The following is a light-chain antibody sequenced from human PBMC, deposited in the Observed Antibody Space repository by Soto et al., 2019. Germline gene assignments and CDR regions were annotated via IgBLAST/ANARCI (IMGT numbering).Light chain of an antibody. V-gene: IGLV2-14*01. CDR3: TSFTSSSTQV. Sequence: QSVLTQPASVSGSPGQSITISCTGTSGDVDAFDYVSWYQQHPGKAPKLMIFEVSDRPSGVSDRFSGSKSGSTASLTISGLQAEDVADYFCTSFTSSSTQVFGTGTKV. J-gene: IGLJ1*01. CDR1: SGDVDAFDY. CDR2: EVS.